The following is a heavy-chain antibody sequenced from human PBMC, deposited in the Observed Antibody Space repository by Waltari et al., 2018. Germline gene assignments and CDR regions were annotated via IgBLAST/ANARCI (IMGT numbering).Heavy chain of an antibody. CDR1: GFTFSSYA. V-gene: IGHV3-23*01. Sequence: EVQLLESGGGLVQPGGSLRLYCAASGFTFSSYAMSWVRQAAGSGLEWVGRIRGNGGSTYYAESLKCRFTISRDNSKNMLYLRMSSLRTEDTAVYYCGKLFGSSGIDFDHWGPLTLVTVSS. CDR3: GKLFGSSGIDFDH. D-gene: IGHD6-19*01. J-gene: IGHJ4*02. CDR2: IRGNGGST.